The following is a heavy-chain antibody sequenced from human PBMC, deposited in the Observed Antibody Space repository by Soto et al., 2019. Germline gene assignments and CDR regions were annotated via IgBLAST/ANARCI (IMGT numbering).Heavy chain of an antibody. Sequence: QVQLVESGGGVVQPGRSLRLSCAASGFPFSSYTMHWVRQAPGKGLEWVALMSYDGTNKYYADSVRGRFTISRDNSKNSVSLKMNSLRAEDTAVFYCARVGGDYGPFDFWGQGTMVTVSS. J-gene: IGHJ4*02. V-gene: IGHV3-30-3*01. CDR2: MSYDGTNK. CDR3: ARVGGDYGPFDF. CDR1: GFPFSSYT. D-gene: IGHD4-17*01.